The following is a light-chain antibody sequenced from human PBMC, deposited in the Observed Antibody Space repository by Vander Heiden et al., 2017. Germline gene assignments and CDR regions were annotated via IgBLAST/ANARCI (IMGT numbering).Light chain of an antibody. V-gene: IGKV3-15*01. CDR1: QSVSSN. CDR2: GAS. J-gene: IGKJ1*01. Sequence: RATLSCRASQSVSSNLAWYQQKPGQAPRLLIYGASTRATGIPATFSGSGSGTEFTLTNSSLQSEDFAVYYCQQYNNWPPKWTFGQGTKVEIK. CDR3: QQYNNWPPKWT.